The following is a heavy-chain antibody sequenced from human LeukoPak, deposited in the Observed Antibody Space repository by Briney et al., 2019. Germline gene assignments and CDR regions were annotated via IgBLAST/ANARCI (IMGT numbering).Heavy chain of an antibody. CDR2: IYHSGST. CDR1: GDYITRGYY. Sequence: SETLSLTCTVSGDYITRGYYWGWLRPPPGKGLEWIGTIYHSGSTYYNPSLKSRVTISVDTSKNQFSLKLSSVTAADTAVYYCARHYDNLTGFFDYWGQGTLVTVSS. J-gene: IGHJ4*02. V-gene: IGHV4-38-2*02. D-gene: IGHD3-9*01. CDR3: ARHYDNLTGFFDY.